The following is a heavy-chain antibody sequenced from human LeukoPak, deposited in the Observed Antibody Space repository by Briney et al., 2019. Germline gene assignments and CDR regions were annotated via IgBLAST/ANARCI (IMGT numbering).Heavy chain of an antibody. Sequence: SETLSLTCTVSGGSISSGGYYWSWIRQHPGKGLEWIGYIYYSGSTYYNPSLMSRVTISVDTSKNQFSLKLSSVTAADTAVYYCASGCCSGGSCYRWIDYWGQGTLVTVSS. CDR3: ASGCCSGGSCYRWIDY. J-gene: IGHJ4*02. V-gene: IGHV4-31*03. D-gene: IGHD2-15*01. CDR2: IYYSGST. CDR1: GGSISSGGYY.